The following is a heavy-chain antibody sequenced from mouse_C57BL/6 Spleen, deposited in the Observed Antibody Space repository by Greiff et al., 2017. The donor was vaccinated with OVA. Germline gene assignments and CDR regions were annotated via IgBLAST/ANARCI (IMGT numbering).Heavy chain of an antibody. CDR1: GFTFSDYY. D-gene: IGHD2-1*01. V-gene: IGHV5-12*01. CDR2: ISHGGDST. J-gene: IGHJ1*03. CDR3: ARDYGNYVWYFDV. Sequence: EVLLVESGGGLVQPGGSLKLSCAASGFTFSDYYMYWVRQTPEKRLEWVAYISHGGDSTYYPDTVKGRFTISRDNAKNTLYLQMSRLKSEDTAMYYCARDYGNYVWYFDVWGTGTTVTVSS.